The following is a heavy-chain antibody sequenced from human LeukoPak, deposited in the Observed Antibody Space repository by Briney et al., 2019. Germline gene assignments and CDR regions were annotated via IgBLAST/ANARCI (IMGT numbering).Heavy chain of an antibody. J-gene: IGHJ4*02. V-gene: IGHV1-18*01. CDR2: ISAYNGNT. D-gene: IGHD3-22*01. CDR1: GYTFTSYG. Sequence: ASVKVSCKASGYTFTSYGISWVRQAPGQGLEWMGWISAYNGNTNYAQKLQGRVTMTTDTSTSTAYMELRSLRFDDTAVYHCARDLRVGYYDSSGYSSDFWGQGTLDTVSS. CDR3: ARDLRVGYYDSSGYSSDF.